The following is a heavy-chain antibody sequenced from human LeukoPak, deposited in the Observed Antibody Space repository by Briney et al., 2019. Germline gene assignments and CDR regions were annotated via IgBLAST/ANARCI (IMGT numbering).Heavy chain of an antibody. V-gene: IGHV1-2*02. CDR3: ARDVPYYDILTGYSDY. D-gene: IGHD3-9*01. CDR2: INPNSGGT. Sequence: GASVKVSCKASGYTFTGYYMHWVRQAPGQGLEWMGWINPNSGGTNYAQKFQGRVTMTRDTSISTAYMELSRLRSDDTAVYYCARDVPYYDILTGYSDYWGQGTLVTVSS. CDR1: GYTFTGYY. J-gene: IGHJ4*02.